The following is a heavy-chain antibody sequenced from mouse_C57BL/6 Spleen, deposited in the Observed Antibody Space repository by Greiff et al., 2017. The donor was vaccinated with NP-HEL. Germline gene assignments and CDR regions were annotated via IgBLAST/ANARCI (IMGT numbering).Heavy chain of an antibody. Sequence: EADGGLVQPKGSLKLSCAASGFTFNTYAMHWVRQAPGKGLEWVARIRSKSSNYATYYADSVKDRFTISRDDSQSMLYLQMNNLKTEDTAMYYCVREPPYGSNFDYWGQGTTLTVSS. CDR1: GFTFNTYA. J-gene: IGHJ2*01. CDR3: VREPPYGSNFDY. CDR2: IRSKSSNYAT. D-gene: IGHD1-1*01. V-gene: IGHV10-3*01.